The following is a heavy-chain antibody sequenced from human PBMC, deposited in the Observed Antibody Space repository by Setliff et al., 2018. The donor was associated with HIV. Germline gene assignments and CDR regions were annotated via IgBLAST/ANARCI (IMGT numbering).Heavy chain of an antibody. CDR1: GGTFSSYA. Sequence: SVKVSCKASGGTFSSYAISWVRQAPGQGLEWMGGIIPIFGTANYAQKFQGRVTITADESTSTAYMELSSLRSEDTAVYYCTTDAYSGSYGAFDIWGQGTMVTVSS. D-gene: IGHD1-26*01. V-gene: IGHV1-69*13. J-gene: IGHJ3*02. CDR2: IIPIFGTA. CDR3: TTDAYSGSYGAFDI.